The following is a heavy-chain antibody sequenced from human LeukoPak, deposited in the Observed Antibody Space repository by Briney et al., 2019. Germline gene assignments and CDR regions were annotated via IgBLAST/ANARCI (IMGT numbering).Heavy chain of an antibody. J-gene: IGHJ4*02. CDR1: GFTYSSYD. Sequence: GGSLRLPCAVSGFTYSSYDMHWVRQATGRGLEWVSGIGTDGDTYYAGSVKGRFNISRENAKNSLYLQMNSLRGGDTAVYYCARGPRAYKYYSSWYFDYWGQGTLVTVSS. CDR3: ARGPRAYKYYSSWYFDY. CDR2: IGTDGDT. V-gene: IGHV3-13*01. D-gene: IGHD6-13*01.